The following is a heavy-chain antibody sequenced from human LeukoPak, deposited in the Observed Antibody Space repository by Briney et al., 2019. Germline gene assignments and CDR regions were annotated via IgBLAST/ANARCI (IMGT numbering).Heavy chain of an antibody. J-gene: IGHJ4*02. Sequence: GGSLRLSCAASGFTFGDTWMNWVRQVPGQGLEWVANIKQDGNEKFYVASVKGRFTISRDNGKSSLYPQMNSLRAEDTALYYCATSYDMGWLIGYWGQGTLVTVSS. CDR3: ATSYDMGWLIGY. V-gene: IGHV3-7*03. CDR2: IKQDGNEK. CDR1: GFTFGDTW. D-gene: IGHD3/OR15-3a*01.